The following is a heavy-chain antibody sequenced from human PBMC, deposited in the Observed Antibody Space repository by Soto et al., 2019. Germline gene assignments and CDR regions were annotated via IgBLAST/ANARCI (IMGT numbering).Heavy chain of an antibody. CDR1: GFSFSSYA. V-gene: IGHV3-23*01. D-gene: IGHD1-1*01. J-gene: IGHJ4*02. CDR2: VSASGSIT. Sequence: VGSLRLSFAVSGFSFSSYAMSWVRQTPGKGLEWVSTVSASGSITHSADSVKGRFTISRDNARNRLYLQMNSLRDEDTAIYYCVRDNNWSFDYWAQGILVTVSS. CDR3: VRDNNWSFDY.